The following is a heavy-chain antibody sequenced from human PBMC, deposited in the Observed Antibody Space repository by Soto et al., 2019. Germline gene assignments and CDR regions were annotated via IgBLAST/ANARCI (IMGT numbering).Heavy chain of an antibody. CDR3: ARDQVRYHLH. Sequence: GGSLRLSCAASGFTFSSYAMSWVRQAPGKGLEWVSTVSGDGDTTSYADSVRGHFTISRDNSRNTLYLQMDSLRAEDTAFYYCARDQVRYHLHWGQGTLVTVSS. CDR1: GFTFSSYA. J-gene: IGHJ4*01. CDR2: VSGDGDTT. D-gene: IGHD1-26*01. V-gene: IGHV3-23*01.